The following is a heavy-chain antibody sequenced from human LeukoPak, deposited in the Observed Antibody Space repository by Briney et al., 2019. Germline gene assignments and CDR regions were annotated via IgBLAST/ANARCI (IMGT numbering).Heavy chain of an antibody. Sequence: GGSLRLSCAASGFTFSSYAMSWVRQAPGKGLEWVSTINNSGGTTYYADSVKGRFTISRDNSKNTLYLQMNSLRVEDTAVYYCAKDGVAPGSSGDYFDNWGQGTLVTVSS. J-gene: IGHJ4*02. CDR1: GFTFSSYA. CDR3: AKDGVAPGSSGDYFDN. V-gene: IGHV3-23*01. CDR2: INNSGGTT. D-gene: IGHD3-10*01.